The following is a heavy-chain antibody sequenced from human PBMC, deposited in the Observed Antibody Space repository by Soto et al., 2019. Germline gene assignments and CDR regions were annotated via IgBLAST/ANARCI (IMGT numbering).Heavy chain of an antibody. CDR3: ARDDVLCDGGRCYGVPLDV. V-gene: IGHV3-66*01. J-gene: IGHJ6*03. D-gene: IGHD2-15*01. CDR2: IQSGGPT. CDR1: GFTVSSKY. Sequence: GGSLRLSCAASGFTVSSKYMSWVRQAPGKGLEWVSLIQSGGPTYYADSVKGRFTISRDTSENTVHLQMDSLRAEDTAVYYCARDDVLCDGGRCYGVPLDVWSKGTTVTV.